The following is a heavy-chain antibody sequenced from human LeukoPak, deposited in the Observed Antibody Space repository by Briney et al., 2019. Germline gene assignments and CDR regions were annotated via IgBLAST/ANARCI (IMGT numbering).Heavy chain of an antibody. CDR3: ARDKGTRALDY. V-gene: IGHV3-33*01. CDR2: IWSDGSNQ. CDR1: GITFSASG. Sequence: GGSLRLSSAASGITFSASGMHWVRQAPGKGLEWVAMIWSDGSNQYYADSVKGRFTISRDNSKNTVYLQMDSLRAEDTAIYFCARDKGTRALDYWGQGVLVTVSS. D-gene: IGHD1-1*01. J-gene: IGHJ4*02.